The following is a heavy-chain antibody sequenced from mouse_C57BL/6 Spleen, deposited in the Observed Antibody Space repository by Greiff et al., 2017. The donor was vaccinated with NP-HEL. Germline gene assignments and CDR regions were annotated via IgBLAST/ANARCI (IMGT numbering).Heavy chain of an antibody. D-gene: IGHD2-5*01. CDR1: GFSLTSYG. CDR2: IWSDGST. Sequence: VQGVESGPGLVAPSQSLSITCTVSGFSLTSYGVHWVRQPPGKGLEWLVVIWSDGSTTYNSALKSRLSISKDNSKSQVFLKMNSLQTDDTAMYYCASSPSYYSNYDYAMDYWGQGTSVTVSS. V-gene: IGHV2-6*03. CDR3: ASSPSYYSNYDYAMDY. J-gene: IGHJ4*01.